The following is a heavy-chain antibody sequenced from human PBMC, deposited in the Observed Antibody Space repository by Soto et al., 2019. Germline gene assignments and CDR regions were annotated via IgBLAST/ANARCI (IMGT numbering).Heavy chain of an antibody. V-gene: IGHV1-8*02. J-gene: IGHJ5*02. Sequence: GASVKVSCKASGYTFTSYGISWVRQAPGQGLEWMGWMNPNSGNTGYAQKFQGRVTMTRNTSISTAYMELSSLRSEDTAVYYCARSGQVGNWFDPWGQGTLVTVSS. CDR3: ARSGQVGNWFDP. D-gene: IGHD3-3*01. CDR1: GYTFTSYG. CDR2: MNPNSGNT.